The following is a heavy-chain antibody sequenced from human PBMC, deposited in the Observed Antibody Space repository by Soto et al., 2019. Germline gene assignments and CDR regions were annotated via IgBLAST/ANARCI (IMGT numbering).Heavy chain of an antibody. CDR3: ARGEGYYGSGSYYNWFDP. CDR2: IYYTGNT. Sequence: SETLSLTCIVSGGSISSYYWSWIRQSPGKGLEWIGYIYYTGNTNYNPSLRSRVTISLDTSKNHFSLKLSSVTAADTAVYYCARGEGYYGSGSYYNWFDPWGQGTLVTVSS. CDR1: GGSISSYY. V-gene: IGHV4-59*01. J-gene: IGHJ5*02. D-gene: IGHD3-10*01.